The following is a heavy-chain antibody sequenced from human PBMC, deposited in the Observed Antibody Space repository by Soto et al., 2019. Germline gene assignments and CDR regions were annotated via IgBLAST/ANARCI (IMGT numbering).Heavy chain of an antibody. D-gene: IGHD3-10*01. V-gene: IGHV4-4*02. CDR2: IYHSGST. CDR3: ARRAGLWFGDPGNWFDP. J-gene: IGHJ5*02. CDR1: SGSISSSNW. Sequence: SETLSLTCAVSSGSISSSNWWSWVRQPPGKGLEWIGEIYHSGSTNYNPSLKSRVTISVDKSKNQFSLKLSSVTAADTAVYYCARRAGLWFGDPGNWFDPWGQGTLVTVSS.